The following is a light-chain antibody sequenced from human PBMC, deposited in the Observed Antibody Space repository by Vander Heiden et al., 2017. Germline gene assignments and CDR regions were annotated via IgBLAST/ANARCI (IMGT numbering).Light chain of an antibody. J-gene: IGKJ4*01. CDR3: QQYERWPLT. CDR1: QGVGSN. V-gene: IGKV3-15*01. Sequence: EIVMTQSPATLSVSPGERATLFCSASQGVGSNLAWYQQKPDQAPRLLVFAASTRATGVPARFSGSGSGAEYSLTISSLQSEDFAIYYCQQYERWPLTFGGGTKVEIK. CDR2: AAS.